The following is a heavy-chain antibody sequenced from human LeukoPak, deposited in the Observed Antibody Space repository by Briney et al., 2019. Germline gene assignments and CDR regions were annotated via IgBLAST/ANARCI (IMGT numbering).Heavy chain of an antibody. J-gene: IGHJ4*02. CDR3: ARSRGHFWSGSYYFDY. D-gene: IGHD3-3*02. V-gene: IGHV4-39*01. CDR2: IYYSGST. Sequence: SETLSLTCTVSGGSISSSSYYWGWIRQPPGKGLEWIGSIYYSGSTYYNPSLKSRVTISVDTSKNQFSLKLSSVTAADTAVYYCARSRGHFWSGSYYFDYWGQGTLVTVSP. CDR1: GGSISSSSYY.